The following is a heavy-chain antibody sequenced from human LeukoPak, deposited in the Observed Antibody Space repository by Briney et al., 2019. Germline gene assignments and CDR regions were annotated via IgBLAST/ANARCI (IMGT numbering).Heavy chain of an antibody. CDR1: GFTFSSYA. CDR3: AKVYAGNTYYYGMDV. V-gene: IGHV3-23*01. CDR2: ISGSGGGT. D-gene: IGHD4-23*01. Sequence: GGSLRLSRAASGFTFSSYAMSWVRQAPGKGLEWVSTISGSGGGTKYADSVKGRFTMSRDNSKNTLYLQMSSLRAEDTAVYYCAKVYAGNTYYYGMDVWGQGTTVTVSS. J-gene: IGHJ6*02.